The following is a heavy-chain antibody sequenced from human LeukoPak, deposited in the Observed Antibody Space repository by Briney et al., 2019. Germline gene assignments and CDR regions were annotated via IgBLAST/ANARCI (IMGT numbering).Heavy chain of an antibody. CDR2: ISYDGSNK. V-gene: IGHV3-30*03. J-gene: IGHJ6*02. CDR3: AAPIFGELYPYGMDV. CDR1: GFTFSTYA. D-gene: IGHD3-10*01. Sequence: PGGSLRLSCAASGFTFSTYAMHWVRQAPGKGLEWVAVISYDGSNKYYADSVKGRFTISRDNAKNSLYLQMNSLRAEDTAVYYCAAPIFGELYPYGMDVWGQGTTVTVSS.